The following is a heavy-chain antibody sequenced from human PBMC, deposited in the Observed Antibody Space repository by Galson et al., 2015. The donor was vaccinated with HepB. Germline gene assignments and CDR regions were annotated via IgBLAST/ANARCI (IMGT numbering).Heavy chain of an antibody. V-gene: IGHV5-51*03. Sequence: SGAEVKKPGESLKISCKGSGYSFTSYWIGWVRQMPGKGLEWMGIIYPGDSDTRYSPSFQGQVTISADKSISTAYLQWSSLKASDTAMYYCARGRDYDFWSGYYPYGYYFDYWGQGTLVTVSS. CDR2: IYPGDSDT. D-gene: IGHD3-3*01. J-gene: IGHJ4*02. CDR1: GYSFTSYW. CDR3: ARGRDYDFWSGYYPYGYYFDY.